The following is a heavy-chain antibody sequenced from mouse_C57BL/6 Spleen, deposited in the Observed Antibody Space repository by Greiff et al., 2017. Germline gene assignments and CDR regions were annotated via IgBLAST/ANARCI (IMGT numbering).Heavy chain of an antibody. D-gene: IGHD1-1*01. V-gene: IGHV1-55*01. Sequence: VQLQQPGAELVKPGASVKMSCKASGYTFTSYWITWVKRRPGQGLEWIGDIYPGSGSTNYNEKFKSKTTLTVDTSSSTAYMQLSSLTSEDSAVYYCAREEITPDYWGQGTSVTVSS. J-gene: IGHJ4*01. CDR3: AREEITPDY. CDR1: GYTFTSYW. CDR2: IYPGSGST.